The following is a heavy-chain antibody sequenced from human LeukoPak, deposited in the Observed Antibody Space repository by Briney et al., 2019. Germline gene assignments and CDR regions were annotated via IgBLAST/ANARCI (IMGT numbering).Heavy chain of an antibody. J-gene: IGHJ3*02. D-gene: IGHD1-14*01. CDR2: ISAYNGHT. CDR3: ARDRGITDAFDI. V-gene: IGHV1-18*01. Sequence: ASVKVSCKASGYTFTNYGISWVGQAPGQGLEWMGWISAYNGHTKYSQKFQGRVTVTTDISTSTAYMEVRSLRSDDTAVYYCARDRGITDAFDIWGQGTMVTVSS. CDR1: GYTFTNYG.